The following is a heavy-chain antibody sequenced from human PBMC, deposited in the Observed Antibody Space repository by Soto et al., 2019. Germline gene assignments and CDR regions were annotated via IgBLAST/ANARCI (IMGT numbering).Heavy chain of an antibody. Sequence: SETLSLTCAVYGGSFSGYYWSWIRQPPGKGLEWIGEINHSGSTNYNPSLKSRVTISVDTSKNQFSLKLSSVTAADTAVYYCARTWVAATPFYFDYWGQGTLVTVSS. CDR2: INHSGST. CDR3: ARTWVAATPFYFDY. CDR1: GGSFSGYY. D-gene: IGHD2-15*01. J-gene: IGHJ4*02. V-gene: IGHV4-34*01.